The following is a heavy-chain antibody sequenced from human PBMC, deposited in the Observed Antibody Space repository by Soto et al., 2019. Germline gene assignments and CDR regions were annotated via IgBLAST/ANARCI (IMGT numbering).Heavy chain of an antibody. CDR2: ISAHNGNT. V-gene: IGHV1-18*01. D-gene: IGHD1-1*01. CDR1: GYGFTTYG. CDR3: ARGRYGDY. J-gene: IGHJ4*02. Sequence: VHLVQSGAEVKKPGASVKLSCKGSGYGFTTYGITWVRQAPGQGLEWMAWISAHNGNTNYAQKLQGRVTVTRDTSTSTAYMELRSLRSDDTAVYYCARGRYGDYWGQGALVTVSS.